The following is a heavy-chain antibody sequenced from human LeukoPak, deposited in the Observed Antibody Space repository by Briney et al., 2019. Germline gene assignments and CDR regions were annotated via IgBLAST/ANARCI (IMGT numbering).Heavy chain of an antibody. CDR2: INAGNGNT. D-gene: IGHD3-22*01. V-gene: IGHV1-3*01. CDR1: GYTFTSYA. Sequence: GASVKVSCKASGYTFTSYAMHWVRQAPGQRLEWMGWINAGNGNTKYSQKFQGRVTMTRDTSTSTVYMEVSSLRSEDTAVYYCARGLRQYDSSGYNDYWGQGTLVTVSS. CDR3: ARGLRQYDSSGYNDY. J-gene: IGHJ4*02.